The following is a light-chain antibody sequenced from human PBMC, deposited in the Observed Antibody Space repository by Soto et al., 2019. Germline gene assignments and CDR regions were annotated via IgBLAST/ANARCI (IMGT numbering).Light chain of an antibody. CDR2: RAS. Sequence: EIVMTQSTPTLSVSPGERSTLSCRASQSISTNVAWFQRKPGQAPSLLIFRASIRASGGPARFSGSGSGTESTLTCGILQADDVAVYSSNQYENWPKKFGQGTKVDI. V-gene: IGKV3D-15*03. CDR1: QSISTN. CDR3: NQYENWPKK. J-gene: IGKJ1*01.